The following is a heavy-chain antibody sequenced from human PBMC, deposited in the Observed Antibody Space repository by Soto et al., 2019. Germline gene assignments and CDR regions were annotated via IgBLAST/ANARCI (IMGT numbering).Heavy chain of an antibody. Sequence: QVQLVQPGAEVKKPGSSVKVSCKASGGTFSSYAISWVRQAPGQGLEWMGGIIPIFGTANYAQKFQGRVTITADESTSTAYMELSSLRSEDTAVYYCARGGYYDSSGYYYVVRGAFDIWGQGTMVTVSS. V-gene: IGHV1-69*01. D-gene: IGHD3-22*01. CDR3: ARGGYYDSSGYYYVVRGAFDI. J-gene: IGHJ3*02. CDR1: GGTFSSYA. CDR2: IIPIFGTA.